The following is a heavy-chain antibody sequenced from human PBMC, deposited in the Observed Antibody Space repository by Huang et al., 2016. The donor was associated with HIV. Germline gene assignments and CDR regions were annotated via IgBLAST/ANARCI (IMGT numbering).Heavy chain of an antibody. CDR3: ARDNRRVNMVRGVMDN. D-gene: IGHD3-10*01. CDR2: ISANNGNI. CDR1: GYTFTSYG. J-gene: IGHJ4*02. Sequence: QVQLVQSGAEVKKPGASVKVSCKASGYTFTSYGISWVRQAPGQGLEWMGWISANNGNINYAQKLQGRVTMTTDTSTSTDYMERRSLRSDDTAVYYCARDNRRVNMVRGVMDNWGQGTLVTVSS. V-gene: IGHV1-18*01.